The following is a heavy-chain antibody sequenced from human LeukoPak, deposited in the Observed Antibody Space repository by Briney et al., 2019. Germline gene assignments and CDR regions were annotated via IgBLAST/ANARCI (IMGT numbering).Heavy chain of an antibody. V-gene: IGHV4-38-2*02. CDR1: GYSISSGYY. CDR3: VRVDNGGNYFDY. Sequence: SETLSLTCTVSGYSISSGYYWGWIRQPPGKGLEWIGSIHHSGSTYYNPSLKSRLTISADTSKNQFSLRLGSVTAADTAVYYCVRVDNGGNYFDYWGQGTLVTVSS. CDR2: IHHSGST. D-gene: IGHD4-23*01. J-gene: IGHJ4*02.